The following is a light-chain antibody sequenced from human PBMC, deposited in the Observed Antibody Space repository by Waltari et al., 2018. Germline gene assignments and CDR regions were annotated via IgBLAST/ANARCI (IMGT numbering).Light chain of an antibody. CDR3: SSYAGSNTLV. J-gene: IGLJ2*01. CDR1: NSDVGTYNS. V-gene: IGLV2-8*01. Sequence: QSALTPPPSASGSPGQSVTISCPGTNSDVGTYNSVSWFQQHPGRAPKLLIYEVNKRPSGVPDRFSGSKSDNRASLTVSGLQADDEAVYHCSSYAGSNTLVFGGGTKLTVL. CDR2: EVN.